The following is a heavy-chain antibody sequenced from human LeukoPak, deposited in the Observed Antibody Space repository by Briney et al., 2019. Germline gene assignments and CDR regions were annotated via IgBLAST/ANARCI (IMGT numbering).Heavy chain of an antibody. Sequence: TGGSLRLSCAASGFTFSTYWMAWVRQAPGKGLEWVANIKPDGSDEYYVDSVKGRFTISRDNAKNSLFLQMSSLRAEDTAGYYCERAAVASAGDNWGQGTLVTVSS. V-gene: IGHV3-7*01. J-gene: IGHJ4*02. CDR2: IKPDGSDE. CDR3: ERAAVASAGDN. CDR1: GFTFSTYW. D-gene: IGHD6-13*01.